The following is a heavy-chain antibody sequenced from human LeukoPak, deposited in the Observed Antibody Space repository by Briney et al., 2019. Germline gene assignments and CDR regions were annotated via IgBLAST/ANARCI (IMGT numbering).Heavy chain of an antibody. Sequence: GGSLRLSCAASGFTFSSYGMHWVRQAPGKGLEWVAFIRYDGSNKYYADSVKGRFTISRDNSKNTLYLQMNSLRAEDTAVYYCAKVEYYDFWSGYEDAFDIWGQGTMATVSS. D-gene: IGHD3-3*01. CDR3: AKVEYYDFWSGYEDAFDI. J-gene: IGHJ3*02. CDR2: IRYDGSNK. V-gene: IGHV3-30*02. CDR1: GFTFSSYG.